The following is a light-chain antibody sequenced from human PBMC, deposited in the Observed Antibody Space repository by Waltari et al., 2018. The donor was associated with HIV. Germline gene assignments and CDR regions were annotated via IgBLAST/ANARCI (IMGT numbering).Light chain of an antibody. V-gene: IGLV2-23*01. Sequence: QSTLTQPASVSGSPGQSITISCTGTASNLGTYKLLSWFQQVPDKAPKLIIYDGTKRPSGISSRFSASKFDNTASLTISGLQVEDEATYFCSSYAGSPDWIFGGGTKVTVL. J-gene: IGLJ2*01. CDR3: SSYAGSPDWI. CDR2: DGT. CDR1: ASNLGTYKL.